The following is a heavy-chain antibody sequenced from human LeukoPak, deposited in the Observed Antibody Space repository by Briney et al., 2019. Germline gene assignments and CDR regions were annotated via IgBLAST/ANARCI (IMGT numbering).Heavy chain of an antibody. V-gene: IGHV3-21*01. Sequence: PGGSLRLSCAASGFTFSSSWMSWVRQAPGKGLEWVSSISSSSSYIYYADSVKGRFTISRDNAKNSLYLQMNSLRAEDTAVYYCARESGYYYGSGYYYYYMDVWGKGTTVTVSS. CDR1: GFTFSSSW. J-gene: IGHJ6*03. CDR3: ARESGYYYGSGYYYYYMDV. D-gene: IGHD3-10*01. CDR2: ISSSSSYI.